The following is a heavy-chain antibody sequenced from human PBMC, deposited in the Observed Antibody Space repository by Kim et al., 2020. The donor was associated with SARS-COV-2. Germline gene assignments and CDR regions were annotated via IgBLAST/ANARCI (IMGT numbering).Heavy chain of an antibody. V-gene: IGHV4-31*02. D-gene: IGHD3-9*01. CDR3: ARDRDFTF. J-gene: IGHJ4*02. CDR2: TA. Sequence: TAYSSPSPRSRVTISVDTFHNQFSLKLTSVTAADTAVYYCARDRDFTFWGQGTLVTVSS.